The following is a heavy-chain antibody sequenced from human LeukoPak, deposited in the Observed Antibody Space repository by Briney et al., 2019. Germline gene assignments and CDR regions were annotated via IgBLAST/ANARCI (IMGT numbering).Heavy chain of an antibody. J-gene: IGHJ3*02. CDR3: ASTTVVPADIGAFDI. CDR2: IYYSGST. CDR1: GGSISSGGYY. D-gene: IGHD2-2*02. Sequence: TSETLSLTCTVSGGSISSGGYYWSWIRQHPGKGLEWIGYIYYSGSTYYNPSLKSRVTISVDTSKNQFSLKLSSVTAADTAVYYCASTTVVPADIGAFDIWGQGTMVTVSS. V-gene: IGHV4-31*03.